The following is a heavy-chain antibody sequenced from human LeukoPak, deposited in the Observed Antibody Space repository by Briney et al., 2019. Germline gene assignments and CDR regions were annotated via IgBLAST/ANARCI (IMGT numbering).Heavy chain of an antibody. CDR3: ARNNSMVRGALDY. V-gene: IGHV4-39*01. J-gene: IGHJ4*01. D-gene: IGHD3-10*01. CDR1: GGSMSSSSYYYY. CDR2: LFNSGST. Sequence: SETLSLTCSVSGGSMSSSSYYYYWGWIRRPPGKGLEWIGSLFNSGSTYYNPSLKSRLTMSVDTSKNQFSMRLTSATAADTAVYYCARNNSMVRGALDYWGQGILVTVSS.